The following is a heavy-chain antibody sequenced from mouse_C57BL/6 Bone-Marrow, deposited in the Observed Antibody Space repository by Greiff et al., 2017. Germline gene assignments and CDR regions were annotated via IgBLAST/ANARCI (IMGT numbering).Heavy chain of an antibody. CDR1: GFTFSSSG. V-gene: IGHV5-6*01. D-gene: IGHD2-4*01. CDR2: ISSGGSYT. J-gene: IGHJ3*01. Sequence: EVKLVESGGDLVKPGGSLKLSCAASGFTFSSSGMSWVRQTPDTRLEWVATISSGGSYTYYPDSVKGRFTISRDHAKNTLYLQMSSLKSDDTAMYYCARHRLRLFAYWGQGTLVTVSA. CDR3: ARHRLRLFAY.